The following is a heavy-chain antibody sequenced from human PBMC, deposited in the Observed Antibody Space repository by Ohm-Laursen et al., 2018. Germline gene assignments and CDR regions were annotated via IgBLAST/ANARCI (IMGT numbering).Heavy chain of an antibody. Sequence: SLRLSCTASGFTFSSSWMSWVRQAPGKGLEWVANIKPDGSEKYYLDSVKGRFTISIDNAKNSLYLQMNSLRAEDTAVYFCARDGRWGQGTLVTVSS. J-gene: IGHJ4*02. CDR1: GFTFSSSW. D-gene: IGHD3/OR15-3a*01. CDR2: IKPDGSEK. V-gene: IGHV3-7*01. CDR3: ARDGR.